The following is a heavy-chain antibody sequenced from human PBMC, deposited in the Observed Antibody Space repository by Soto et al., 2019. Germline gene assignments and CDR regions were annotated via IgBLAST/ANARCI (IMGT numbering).Heavy chain of an antibody. V-gene: IGHV3-74*01. J-gene: IGHJ6*03. CDR1: KFTFSGRS. D-gene: IGHD3-10*01. Sequence: EVQLVESGGGLVQPGGSLRLSCAASKFTFSGRSVHWVRQAPGKGLVWVSGIDKVGTDSTYADSVKGRFTSSRDNAKNTVYLQMTSLRVEDTAVYYCARGWFGPDVWGKGTTVTVSS. CDR2: IDKVGTDS. CDR3: ARGWFGPDV.